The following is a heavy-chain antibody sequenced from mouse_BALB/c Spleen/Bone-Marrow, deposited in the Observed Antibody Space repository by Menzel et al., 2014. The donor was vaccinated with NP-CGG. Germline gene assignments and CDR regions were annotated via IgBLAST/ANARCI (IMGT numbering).Heavy chain of an antibody. V-gene: IGHV5-9*02. J-gene: IGHJ2*01. CDR3: ARPLTGAYFDY. Sequence: EVKVVESGGGLVKPGGSLKLSCTASGFTFSSSTMSWVRQTPEKRLEWVATISSGGSYTYYPDSVKGRFTISRDNARNSLYLQMSSLRSEDTALYCSARPLTGAYFDYWGQGTTLTVSS. CDR2: ISSGGSYT. D-gene: IGHD4-1*01. CDR1: GFTFSSST.